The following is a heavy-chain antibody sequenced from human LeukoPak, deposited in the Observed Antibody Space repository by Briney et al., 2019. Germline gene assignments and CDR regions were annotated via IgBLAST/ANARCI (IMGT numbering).Heavy chain of an antibody. CDR1: GGTFSSYA. V-gene: IGHV1-69*13. CDR2: IIPIFDSA. CDR3: ARVGPLSSSWYSRTYYYYGMDV. J-gene: IGHJ6*02. Sequence: SVKVSCKASGGTFSSYAISWVRQAPGQGLEWMGGIIPIFDSANYAQKFQGRVTITADESTSTAYMELSSLRSDDTAVYYCARVGPLSSSWYSRTYYYYGMDVWGQGTTVTVSS. D-gene: IGHD6-13*01.